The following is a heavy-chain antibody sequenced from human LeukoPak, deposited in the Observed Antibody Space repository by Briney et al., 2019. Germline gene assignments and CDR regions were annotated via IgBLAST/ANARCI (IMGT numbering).Heavy chain of an antibody. V-gene: IGHV3-74*01. D-gene: IGHD3-22*01. CDR3: ARAPSEIGGYYPEYFRH. CDR1: GCSFSSYW. Sequence: GGSLRLSCAASGCSFSSYWMHWVRQAPGKGLVWVSRIKSDGKTNYAGSVKGRFTISRDNAKNTVSLQMNSLRAEDTGVYYCARAPSEIGGYYPEYFRHWGQGTLVTVSS. CDR2: IKSDGKT. J-gene: IGHJ1*01.